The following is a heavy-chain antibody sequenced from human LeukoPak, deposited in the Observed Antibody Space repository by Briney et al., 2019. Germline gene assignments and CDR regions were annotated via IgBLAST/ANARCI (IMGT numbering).Heavy chain of an antibody. CDR2: ISSSSSTI. V-gene: IGHV3-48*02. D-gene: IGHD2-2*01. CDR3: ARSEDIVVVPAASGFDY. Sequence: GSRRLSCAASGFSFSSYSMNWVREAPGKRLEWVSYISSSSSTIYYADSVKGRFTISRDNAKNSLYLQMNSLRDEDTAVYYCARSEDIVVVPAASGFDYWGQGTLVTVSS. J-gene: IGHJ4*02. CDR1: GFSFSSYS.